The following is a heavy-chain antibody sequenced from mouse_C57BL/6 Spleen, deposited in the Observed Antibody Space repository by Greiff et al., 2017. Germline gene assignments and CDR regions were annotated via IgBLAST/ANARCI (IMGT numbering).Heavy chain of an antibody. CDR2: IHPNSCST. CDR1: GYTFTSYW. CDR3: ARSPIFITTVERYFDV. Sequence: VQLQQPGAELVKPGASVKLSCKASGYTFTSYWMHWVKQRPGQGLEWIGMIHPNSCSTNYNEKFKSKATLTVDKSSSTAYMQLSSLTSEDSAVYYCARSPIFITTVERYFDVWGTGTTVTVSS. J-gene: IGHJ1*03. D-gene: IGHD1-1*01. V-gene: IGHV1-64*01.